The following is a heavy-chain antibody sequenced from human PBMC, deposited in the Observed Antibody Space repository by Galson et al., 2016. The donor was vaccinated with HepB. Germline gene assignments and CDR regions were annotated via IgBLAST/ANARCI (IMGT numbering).Heavy chain of an antibody. V-gene: IGHV2-70*04. CDR1: GFSLSTTGVR. D-gene: IGHD3-3*01. J-gene: IGHJ4*02. CDR3: ARIGFCESGTFFEY. CDR2: IDWDDDK. Sequence: PALVKPTQTLTLTCTFSGFSLSTTGVRVSWIRQPPGKALEWLARIDWDDDKFYSISLRTRLSISKDPTKKQVVLTSTNMSPVDTATYYCARIGFCESGTFFEYRGQSTLVTVSS.